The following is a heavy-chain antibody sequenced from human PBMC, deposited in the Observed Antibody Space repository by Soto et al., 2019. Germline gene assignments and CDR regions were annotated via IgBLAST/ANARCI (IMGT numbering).Heavy chain of an antibody. CDR1: GFTFSSYA. D-gene: IGHD2-21*01. CDR2: ISGSGGST. Sequence: GGSLRLSCAASGFTFSSYAMSWVRQAPGKGLEWVSAISGSGGSTYYADSVKGRFTISRDNAKNTLYLQMNSLRDEDTAVYYCAREMIGGGGFDYWGQGTPVTVSS. J-gene: IGHJ4*02. V-gene: IGHV3-23*01. CDR3: AREMIGGGGFDY.